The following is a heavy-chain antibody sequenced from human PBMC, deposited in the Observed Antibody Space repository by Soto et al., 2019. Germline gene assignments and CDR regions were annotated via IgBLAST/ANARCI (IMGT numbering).Heavy chain of an antibody. Sequence: SETLSLTCAVYGGSFSGYYWSWIRQPPGKGLEWIGEINHSGSTNYNPSLKSRVTISVDTSKNQFSLKLSSVTAADTAVYYCARAYYYGSGRRSYGMDVWGQGTTVTVSS. D-gene: IGHD3-10*01. CDR1: GGSFSGYY. CDR3: ARAYYYGSGRRSYGMDV. J-gene: IGHJ6*02. CDR2: INHSGST. V-gene: IGHV4-34*01.